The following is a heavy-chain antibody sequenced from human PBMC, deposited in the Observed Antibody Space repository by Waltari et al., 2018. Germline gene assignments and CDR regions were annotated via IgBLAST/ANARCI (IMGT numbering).Heavy chain of an antibody. CDR1: GFIFSDYP. CDR2: LSSDGTTR. J-gene: IGHJ4*02. Sequence: QVQLVESGGGVVQPGGSLPLSCVASGFIFSDYPMQWVRHVPGKGLQWLAILSSDGTTRRFADSVKGRFSISRDNSKNMLYLQMNSLRVDDTAYYFCATNEIPWHWGQGTLVTVSS. CDR3: ATNEIPWH. D-gene: IGHD2-2*02. V-gene: IGHV3-30*14.